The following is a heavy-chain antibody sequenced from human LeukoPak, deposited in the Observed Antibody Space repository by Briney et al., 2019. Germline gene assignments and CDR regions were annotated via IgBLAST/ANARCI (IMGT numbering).Heavy chain of an antibody. CDR3: ARGRLTSYYDY. V-gene: IGHV4-34*01. D-gene: IGHD2-2*01. CDR2: INHSGST. Sequence: SETLSLTCAVYGGSFSGYYWSWIRQPPGKGLEWIGEINHSGSTNYNPSLKSRVTISVDTSKNQFSLKLSSVTAADTAVYYCARGRLTSYYDYWGQGTLVTVSS. CDR1: GGSFSGYY. J-gene: IGHJ4*02.